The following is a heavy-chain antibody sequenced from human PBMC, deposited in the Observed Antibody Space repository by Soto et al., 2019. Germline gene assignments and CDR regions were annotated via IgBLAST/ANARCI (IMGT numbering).Heavy chain of an antibody. CDR2: ISPHSGGP. CDR3: ARDEQTGANYYLDY. V-gene: IGHV1-2*02. J-gene: IGHJ4*02. D-gene: IGHD7-27*01. CDR1: GYTFTGYY. Sequence: ASVKVSCKASGYTFTGYYIHWVRQAPGQGLEWMGSISPHSGGPNYAQRFQDRVTLTRDTSMTTVYMEMSGLTSDDTAIYYCARDEQTGANYYLDYWGQGTLVTVSS.